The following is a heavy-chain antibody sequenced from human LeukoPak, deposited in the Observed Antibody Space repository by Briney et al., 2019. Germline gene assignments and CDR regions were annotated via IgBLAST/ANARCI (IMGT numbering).Heavy chain of an antibody. V-gene: IGHV4-59*01. D-gene: IGHD5-12*01. J-gene: IGHJ4*02. CDR3: AREYDIVATRFFDY. CDR1: GGSISSYY. CDR2: IYFSGST. Sequence: SETLSLTCTVSGGSISSYYWSWIRQPPGKGLEWIGYIYFSGSTNYNPSLKSRVTISVDTSKNQFSLKLSSVTAADTAVYYCAREYDIVATRFFDYWGQGTLVTVSS.